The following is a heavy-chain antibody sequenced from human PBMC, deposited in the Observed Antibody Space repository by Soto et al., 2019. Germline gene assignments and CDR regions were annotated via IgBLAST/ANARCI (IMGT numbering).Heavy chain of an antibody. V-gene: IGHV3-21*01. CDR1: GFTFSSYS. CDR2: IRSSSSYI. J-gene: IGHJ6*02. Sequence: EVQLVESGGGLVKPGGSLRLSCAASGFTFSSYSMNWVRQAPGKGLEGVSSIRSSSSYIYYADSVKGRFTISRDNAKNSLYLQMNSLRAEDTAVYYCARDGDCSSTSCYTLYYYYGMDVWGQGTTVTVSS. D-gene: IGHD2-2*02. CDR3: ARDGDCSSTSCYTLYYYYGMDV.